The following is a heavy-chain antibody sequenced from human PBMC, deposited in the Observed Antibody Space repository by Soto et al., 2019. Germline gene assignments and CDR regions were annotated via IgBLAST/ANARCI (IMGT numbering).Heavy chain of an antibody. CDR1: GGSISSYY. Sequence: SETLSLTCTVSGGSISSYYWSWIRQPPGKGLEWIGYIYYSGSTNYNPSLKSRVTISVDTSKNQFSLKLSSVTAADTAVYYCARDVYSYGAFDIWGQGTMVTVS. CDR3: ARDVYSYGAFDI. V-gene: IGHV4-59*01. CDR2: IYYSGST. D-gene: IGHD5-18*01. J-gene: IGHJ3*02.